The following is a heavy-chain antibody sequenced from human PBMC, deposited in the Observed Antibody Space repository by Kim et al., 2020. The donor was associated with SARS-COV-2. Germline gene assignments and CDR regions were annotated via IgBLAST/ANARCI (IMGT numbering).Heavy chain of an antibody. CDR1: GFTFSAYD. J-gene: IGHJ3*02. D-gene: IGHD3-16*01. CDR3: VRDRMGGAFDI. V-gene: IGHV3-48*01. Sequence: GGSLRLSCATSGFTFSAYDMNWVRQAPGKGLEWLSFITKSSATIYYADSVQGRFTIPRDNAKNSLYLQMNSLRAEDTALYYCVRDRMGGAFDIWGQGTMV. CDR2: ITKSSATI.